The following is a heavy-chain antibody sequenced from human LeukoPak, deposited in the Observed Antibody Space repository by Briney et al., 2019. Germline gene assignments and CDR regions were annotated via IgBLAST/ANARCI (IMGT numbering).Heavy chain of an antibody. D-gene: IGHD6-13*01. V-gene: IGHV3-33*01. J-gene: IGHJ4*02. CDR2: IWYDGSNK. CDR3: ARGGTPDSSSWYTANY. Sequence: GGSLRLSCAASGFTFSSYGMHWVRQAPGKGLEWVAVIWYDGSNKYYADSVKGRFTISRDNSKNTLYLQMNSLRAEDTAVYYCARGGTPDSSSWYTANYWGQGTLVTVSS. CDR1: GFTFSSYG.